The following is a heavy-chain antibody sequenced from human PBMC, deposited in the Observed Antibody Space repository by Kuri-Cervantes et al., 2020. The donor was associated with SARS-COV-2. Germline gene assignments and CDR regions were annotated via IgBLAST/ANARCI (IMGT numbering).Heavy chain of an antibody. CDR1: GFTLSDYF. Sequence: LTCAASGFTLSDYFISWIRQAPGKGLEWLSYISSRSSYIHYADSVRGRFTISRDNAKSSLFLQMNSLRAEDTAVYYCARDRGYSYGYFYYWGQGTLVTVSS. V-gene: IGHV3-11*06. CDR3: ARDRGYSYGYFYY. CDR2: ISSRSSYI. D-gene: IGHD5-18*01. J-gene: IGHJ4*02.